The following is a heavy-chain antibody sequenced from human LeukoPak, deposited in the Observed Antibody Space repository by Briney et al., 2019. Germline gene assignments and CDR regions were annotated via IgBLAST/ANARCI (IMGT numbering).Heavy chain of an antibody. CDR3: ARGEISHTKRRRVDI. CDR1: GYTFTSYD. CDR2: MNPNSGNT. J-gene: IGHJ3*02. V-gene: IGHV1-8*01. Sequence: ASVKVSCKASGYTFTSYDINWVRQATGQGLEWMGWMNPNSGNTGYAQKFQGRVTMTRNTSISTAYMELSSLRSEDTAVYYCARGEISHTKRRRVDIWGQGTMVTVSS. D-gene: IGHD5-24*01.